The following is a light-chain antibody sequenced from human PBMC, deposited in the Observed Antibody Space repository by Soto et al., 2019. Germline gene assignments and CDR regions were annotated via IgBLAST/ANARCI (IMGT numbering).Light chain of an antibody. J-gene: IGLJ1*01. CDR3: SSYTIYTTYV. Sequence: QSVLTQPASVSGSPGQSITISCTGTSTDVGAHDFVSWYQHHPGKAPKIMIYGVSDRPSGVSDRFSGSKSANTASLTISGLQPEDEADYYCSSYTIYTTYVFGTGTKVTV. CDR2: GVS. CDR1: STDVGAHDF. V-gene: IGLV2-14*03.